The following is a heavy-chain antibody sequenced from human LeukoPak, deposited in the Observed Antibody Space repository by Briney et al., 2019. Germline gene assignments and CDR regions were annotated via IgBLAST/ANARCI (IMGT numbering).Heavy chain of an antibody. CDR2: INHSGST. D-gene: IGHD3-10*01. CDR1: GGSFSGYY. Sequence: SETLSLTCAVYGGSFSGYYWSWIRQPPGKGLEWIGEINHSGSTNYNPSLKSRVTISVDTSKNQFSLQLNSVTPEDTAVYYCARDLWYYGSGSYYNVRDNWFDPWGQGTLVTVSS. CDR3: ARDLWYYGSGSYYNVRDNWFDP. J-gene: IGHJ5*02. V-gene: IGHV4-34*01.